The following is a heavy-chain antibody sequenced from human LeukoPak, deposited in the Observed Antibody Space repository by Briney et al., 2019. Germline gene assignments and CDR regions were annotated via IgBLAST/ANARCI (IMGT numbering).Heavy chain of an antibody. J-gene: IGHJ4*02. Sequence: SSVKVSCKASGGTFSSYAISWVRQAPGQGLEWMGGIIPIFGTANYAQKFQGRVTITTDESTSTAYMELSSPRSEDTAVYYCARGPTTVTTTFPLCYFDYWGQGTLVTVSS. CDR1: GGTFSSYA. D-gene: IGHD4-17*01. CDR3: ARGPTTVTTTFPLCYFDY. V-gene: IGHV1-69*05. CDR2: IIPIFGTA.